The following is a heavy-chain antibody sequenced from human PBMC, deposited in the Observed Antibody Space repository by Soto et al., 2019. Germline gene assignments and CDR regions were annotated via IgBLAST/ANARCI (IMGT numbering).Heavy chain of an antibody. D-gene: IGHD5-12*01. CDR3: ATTFYSGPD. CDR2: VWYDGRNK. V-gene: IGHV3-30*02. Sequence: GGSLRLSCAASGFSFSTYAMHWVRQAPGKGLEWVAIVWYDGRNKYYADSVKGRFTISRDNSKNTLYLQMHSLRAEDTAVYYCATTFYSGPDWGQGTLVTVSS. CDR1: GFSFSTYA. J-gene: IGHJ4*02.